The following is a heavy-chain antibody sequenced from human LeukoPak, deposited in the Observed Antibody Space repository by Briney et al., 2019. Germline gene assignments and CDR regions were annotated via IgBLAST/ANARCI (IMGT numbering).Heavy chain of an antibody. CDR3: AVAYDSDAFDI. V-gene: IGHV3-11*01. D-gene: IGHD3-3*01. CDR2: ISSSGSTI. J-gene: IGHJ3*02. Sequence: GGSLRLSCAASGFTFSDYYMSGIRQAPGKGLEWVSYISSSGSTIYYADSVKGRFTISRDNAKNSLYLQMNSLRAEDTAVYYCAVAYDSDAFDIWGQGTMVTVSS. CDR1: GFTFSDYY.